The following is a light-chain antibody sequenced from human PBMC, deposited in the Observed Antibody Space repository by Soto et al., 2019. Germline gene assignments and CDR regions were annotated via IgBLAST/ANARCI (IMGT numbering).Light chain of an antibody. J-gene: IGKJ4*01. CDR2: DAS. Sequence: EIVLTQSPATLSLSPGERATLSCRASQSIGSYLAWYQQKPGQAPRLLIYDASNRATGIPARFGGSGSGRDFTLTINSLEPEDFAVYYCQQRSNWPLTFGGGTKVEIK. CDR1: QSIGSY. CDR3: QQRSNWPLT. V-gene: IGKV3-11*02.